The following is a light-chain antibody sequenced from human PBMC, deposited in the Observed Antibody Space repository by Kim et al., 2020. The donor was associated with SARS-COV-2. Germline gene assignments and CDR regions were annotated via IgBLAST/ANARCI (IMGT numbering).Light chain of an antibody. CDR2: LGS. V-gene: IGKV2-28*01. CDR3: MQALQTPMYT. Sequence: DIVMTQSPLSLPVTPGESASISCRSSQSLLHSNGYNYLDWYLQKPGQSPQLLIYLGSNRASGVPDRFSGSGSGTDFTLKISRVEAEDVGVYYCMQALQTPMYTFGQGTKLEI. CDR1: QSLLHSNGYNY. J-gene: IGKJ2*01.